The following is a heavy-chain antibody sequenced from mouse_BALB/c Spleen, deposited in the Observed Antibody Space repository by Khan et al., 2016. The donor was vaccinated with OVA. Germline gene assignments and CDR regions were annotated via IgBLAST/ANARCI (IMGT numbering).Heavy chain of an antibody. CDR3: ARIYGGDFDY. V-gene: IGHV3-2*02. J-gene: IGHJ2*01. CDR2: ISYSGNT. D-gene: IGHD1-1*01. Sequence: EVQLQESGPGLVKPSQSLSLTCTVTGYSITTDYAWNWIRQFPGSKLEWMGHISYSGNTKYNPSLKSRISITRDTPKNQFFLQLKSVTTEDTARYYCARIYGGDFDYWGQGTTLTVSS. CDR1: GYSITTDYA.